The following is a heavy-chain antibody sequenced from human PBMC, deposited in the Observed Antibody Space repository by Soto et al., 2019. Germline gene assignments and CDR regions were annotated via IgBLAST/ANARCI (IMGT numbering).Heavy chain of an antibody. D-gene: IGHD2-15*01. V-gene: IGHV1-69*06. CDR3: ARDCSGGSCYSDYYYGMDV. J-gene: IGHJ6*02. CDR1: GGTFSSYA. CDR2: IIPIFGTA. Sequence: QVQLVQSGAEVKKPGSSVKVSCKASGGTFSSYAISWVRQAPGQGLEWMGGIIPIFGTANYAQKIQGRVTITADKSTSTAYMELSSLRSEDTAVYYCARDCSGGSCYSDYYYGMDVWGQGTTVTVSS.